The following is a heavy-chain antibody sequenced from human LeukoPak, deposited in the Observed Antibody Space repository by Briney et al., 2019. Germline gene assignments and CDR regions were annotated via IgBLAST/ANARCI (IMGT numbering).Heavy chain of an antibody. CDR1: GFTFSSYA. CDR2: ISYDGSNK. Sequence: GGSLRLSCAASGFTFSSYAMSWVRQAPGKGLEWVAVISYDGSNKYYADSVKGRFTISRDNSKNTLYLQMNSLRAEDTAVYHCAKDRPTCSSTSCYGNWFDPWGQGTLVTVSS. CDR3: AKDRPTCSSTSCYGNWFDP. V-gene: IGHV3-30*18. J-gene: IGHJ5*02. D-gene: IGHD2-2*01.